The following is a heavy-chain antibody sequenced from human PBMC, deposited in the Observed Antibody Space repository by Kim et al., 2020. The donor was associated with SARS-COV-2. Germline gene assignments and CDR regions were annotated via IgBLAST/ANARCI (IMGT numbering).Heavy chain of an antibody. CDR3: ARVRCGGDCYRDAFDI. V-gene: IGHV1-46*01. Sequence: KFQGRVTMTRDTSTSTVYMELSSLRSADTAVYYCARVRCGGDCYRDAFDIWGQGTMVTVSS. D-gene: IGHD2-21*01. J-gene: IGHJ3*02.